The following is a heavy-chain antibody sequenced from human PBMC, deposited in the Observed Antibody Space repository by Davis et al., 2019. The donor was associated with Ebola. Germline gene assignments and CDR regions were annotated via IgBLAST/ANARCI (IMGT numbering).Heavy chain of an antibody. CDR1: GDSLSTPG. Sequence: HPQTLSLTCAISGDSLSTPGWHWITRSPSRGFEGLSRTYYYSKWYKDYAVSLKSRITFSPDTSKNQFSLQLDSVTPEDTAVYYCARVNWGAGKAFDIWGQGSMVTVSS. J-gene: IGHJ3*02. CDR2: TYYYSKWYK. CDR3: ARVNWGAGKAFDI. V-gene: IGHV6-1*01. D-gene: IGHD7-27*01.